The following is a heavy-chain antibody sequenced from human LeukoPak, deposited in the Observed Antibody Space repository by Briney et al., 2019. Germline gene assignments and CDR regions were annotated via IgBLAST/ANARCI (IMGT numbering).Heavy chain of an antibody. CDR2: VSYSGGT. CDR1: GASISSQY. CDR3: ARDIISEYSSSHSHFDP. D-gene: IGHD6-6*01. V-gene: IGHV4-59*11. Sequence: PSETLSLTCTVSGASISSQYWSWIRQPPGKGLEWIGYVSYSGGTSYSPSLKSRVTISVDTSTNQFSLRLTSLTAADTAVYYCARDIISEYSSSHSHFDPWGQGTLVTVSS. J-gene: IGHJ5*02.